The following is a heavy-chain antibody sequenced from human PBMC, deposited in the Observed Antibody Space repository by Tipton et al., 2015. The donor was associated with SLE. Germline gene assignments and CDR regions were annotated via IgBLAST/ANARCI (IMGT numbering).Heavy chain of an antibody. Sequence: TLSLTCTVSGGSISSSNNYWDWIRQPPGKGLEWIGTIYYGGRTDYNPSLKSRVTMSVDTSMNQFSLKLSSVTAADTAVYYCARRRFQSASDYWGQGTLVTVSS. D-gene: IGHD2-21*01. J-gene: IGHJ4*02. V-gene: IGHV4-39*07. CDR3: ARRRFQSASDY. CDR1: GGSISSSNNY. CDR2: IYYGGRT.